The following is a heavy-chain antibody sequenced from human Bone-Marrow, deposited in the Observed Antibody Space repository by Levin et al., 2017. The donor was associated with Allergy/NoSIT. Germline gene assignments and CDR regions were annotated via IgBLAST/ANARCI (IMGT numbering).Heavy chain of an antibody. CDR1: GFTFSDYS. J-gene: IGHJ6*03. Sequence: SGGSLRLSCAASGFTFSDYSMNWVRQAPGKGLEWVSSITSDGNSIFYSDLVKGRFSISRDNANNSLYLQMNSLRAEDTSLYFCARDPRDTTVYYAHYYYYSCMDVWGVGTTVTVSS. CDR2: ITSDGNSI. CDR3: ARDPRDTTVYYAHYYYYSCMDV. D-gene: IGHD1-26*01. V-gene: IGHV3-21*01.